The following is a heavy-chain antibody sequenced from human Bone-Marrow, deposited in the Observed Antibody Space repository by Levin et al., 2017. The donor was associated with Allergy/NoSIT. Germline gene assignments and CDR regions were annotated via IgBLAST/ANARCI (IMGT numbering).Heavy chain of an antibody. V-gene: IGHV3-73*01. Sequence: GGSLRLSCAASGFRFSESAMHWVRQASGQGPEWVGHVRSKTQSYATAYSASVKGRFTISRDDSKNMAYLQMDSLKTEDTAVYYCTRVHDYADSAYYYYYIYYMDVWGRGTTVTVSS. D-gene: IGHD4-17*01. J-gene: IGHJ6*03. CDR1: GFRFSESA. CDR2: VRSKTQSYAT. CDR3: TRVHDYADSAYYYYYIYYMDV.